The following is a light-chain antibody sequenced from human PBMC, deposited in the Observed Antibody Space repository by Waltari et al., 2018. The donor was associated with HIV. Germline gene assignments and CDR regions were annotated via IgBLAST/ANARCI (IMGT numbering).Light chain of an antibody. Sequence: QSVLTQPPSVSGAPGQRVTISCTGSSSNIGAGFVVHWYHLLPGKAPKVVIYDTKNRPSGVPDRFSGSQSGTSASLAITGLQAEDEGEFYCQSYDSTLSGLVFGGGTKLTVL. J-gene: IGLJ2*01. V-gene: IGLV1-40*01. CDR3: QSYDSTLSGLV. CDR2: DTK. CDR1: SSNIGAGFV.